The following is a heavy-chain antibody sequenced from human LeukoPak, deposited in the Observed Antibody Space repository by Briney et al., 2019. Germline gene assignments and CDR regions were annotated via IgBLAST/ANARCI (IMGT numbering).Heavy chain of an antibody. D-gene: IGHD2-2*01. CDR1: GGSFSGYY. Sequence: SETLSLTCAVYGGSFSGYYWSWIRQPPGKGLGWIGEINHSGSTNYNPSLKSRVAISVDTSKNQFSLKLSSVTAADTAVYYCASEPAAHTPDYWGQGTLATVSS. CDR3: ASEPAAHTPDY. V-gene: IGHV4-34*01. J-gene: IGHJ4*02. CDR2: INHSGST.